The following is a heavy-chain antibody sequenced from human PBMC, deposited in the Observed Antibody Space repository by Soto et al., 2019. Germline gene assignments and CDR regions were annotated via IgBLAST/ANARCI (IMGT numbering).Heavy chain of an antibody. CDR2: IYRGGST. V-gene: IGHV3-53*01. D-gene: IGHD5-12*01. Sequence: EVQLVESGGGLIQPGGSLSLSCAASGFTVSSNYMSWVRQAPGKGLEWVSVIYRGGSTYYADSVKGRFTSSRENSKNTLYLQMTSLRADDTSVYYWAIGVCGYEHLWYFDYWGQGTLVTVSS. J-gene: IGHJ4*02. CDR1: GFTVSSNY. CDR3: AIGVCGYEHLWYFDY.